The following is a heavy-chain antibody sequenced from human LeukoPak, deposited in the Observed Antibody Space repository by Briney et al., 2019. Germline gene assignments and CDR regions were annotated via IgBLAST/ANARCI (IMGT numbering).Heavy chain of an antibody. V-gene: IGHV2-5*02. CDR2: IYWDDDK. Sequence: SGPTLVEPTQTLTLTCTFSGFSLSTSGVGVGWIRQPPGKALEWLALIYWDDDKRYSPSLKSRLTITKDTSKNQVVLTMTNMDPVDTATYYCAHGSRVLWFGELLFDPWGQGTLVTVSS. J-gene: IGHJ5*02. D-gene: IGHD3-10*01. CDR1: GFSLSTSGVG. CDR3: AHGSRVLWFGELLFDP.